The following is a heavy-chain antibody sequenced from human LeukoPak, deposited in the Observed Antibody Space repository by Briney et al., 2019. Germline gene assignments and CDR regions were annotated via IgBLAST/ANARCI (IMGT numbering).Heavy chain of an antibody. V-gene: IGHV3-23*01. J-gene: IGHJ6*02. CDR1: GFPFISYA. CDR3: AKAASSSWPSYYYGMDV. Sequence: GALELSCAAPGFPFISYAMSWVRQAPGKGLEWVPAISGSGGSTYYADSVKGRFTISRDNSKNTPYLQMNSLRAEDTAVYYCAKAASSSWPSYYYGMDVWGQGTTVTVSS. D-gene: IGHD6-13*01. CDR2: ISGSGGST.